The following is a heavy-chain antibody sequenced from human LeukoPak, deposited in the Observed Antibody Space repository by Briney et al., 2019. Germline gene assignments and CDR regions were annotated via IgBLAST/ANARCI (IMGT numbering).Heavy chain of an antibody. CDR2: ISSSSSYI. J-gene: IGHJ4*02. D-gene: IGHD5-24*01. V-gene: IGHV3-21*01. Sequence: SGGSLRLSCAASGFTFSSYSMNSVRQAPGKGLEWVSSISSSSSYIYYADSVKGRFTISRDNAKNSLYLQMNSLRAEDTAVYYCARDEQDGYNLDYWGQGTLVTVSS. CDR3: ARDEQDGYNLDY. CDR1: GFTFSSYS.